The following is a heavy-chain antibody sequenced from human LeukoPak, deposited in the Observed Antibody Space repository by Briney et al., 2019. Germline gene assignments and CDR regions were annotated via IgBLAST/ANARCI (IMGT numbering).Heavy chain of an antibody. J-gene: IGHJ3*02. Sequence: PGRSLRLSCAASVFTFDDYAMHWVRQAPGKGLEWVSGISWNSGSIGYADSVKGRFTISRDNAKNSLYLQMNSLRAEDMALYYCAKDYGGNIFDAFDIWGQGTMVTVSS. CDR3: AKDYGGNIFDAFDI. CDR1: VFTFDDYA. D-gene: IGHD4-23*01. CDR2: ISWNSGSI. V-gene: IGHV3-9*03.